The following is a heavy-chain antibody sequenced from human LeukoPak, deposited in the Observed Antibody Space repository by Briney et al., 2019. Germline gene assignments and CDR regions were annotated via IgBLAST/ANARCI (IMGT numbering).Heavy chain of an antibody. J-gene: IGHJ4*02. Sequence: AGGSLRLSCAASGFTFSSYWMSWVRQAPGKGLEWVANIKQDGSEKYYVDSVKGRFTVSRDNAKNSLYLQMNSLRAEDTAVYYCARAGLLHYFDYWGQGTLVTVSS. CDR1: GFTFSSYW. CDR2: IKQDGSEK. V-gene: IGHV3-7*01. D-gene: IGHD5-18*01. CDR3: ARAGLLHYFDY.